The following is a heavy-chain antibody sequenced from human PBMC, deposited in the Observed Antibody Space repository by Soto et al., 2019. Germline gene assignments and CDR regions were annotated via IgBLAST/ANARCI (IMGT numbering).Heavy chain of an antibody. Sequence: QVVLVQSGPEVKKPGASVKLSCKASGYSFNSYGVAWVRQAPGQGLEWMGWISGYNGNFMYAEKVEQRVTMTTVTWTSTDYMELSCLRNEDKELYYCVREGYIVAARGGDYWGQGTVVPVSS. CDR1: GYSFNSYG. CDR3: VREGYIVAARGGDY. V-gene: IGHV1-18*04. CDR2: ISGYNGNF. D-gene: IGHD2-21*01. J-gene: IGHJ4*02.